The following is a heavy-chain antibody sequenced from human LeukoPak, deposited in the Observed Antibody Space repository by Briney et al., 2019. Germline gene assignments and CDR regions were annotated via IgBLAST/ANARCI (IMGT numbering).Heavy chain of an antibody. CDR3: ARDGESGSGWFYYYYYMDV. Sequence: ASAKVSCKASGYTFTGYYMHWVRQAPGQGLEWMGWINPNSGGTNYAQKFQGRVTMTRDTSISTAYMELSRLRSDDTAVYYCARDGESGSGWFYYYYYMDVWGKGTTVTISS. CDR1: GYTFTGYY. V-gene: IGHV1-2*02. D-gene: IGHD6-19*01. CDR2: INPNSGGT. J-gene: IGHJ6*03.